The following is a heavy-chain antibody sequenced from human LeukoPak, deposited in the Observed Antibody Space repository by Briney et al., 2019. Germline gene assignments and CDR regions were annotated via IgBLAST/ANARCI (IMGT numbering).Heavy chain of an antibody. J-gene: IGHJ4*02. V-gene: IGHV3-7*01. CDR1: GFTLSIYS. CDR3: ARDAYGRGPIDY. D-gene: IGHD3-16*01. Sequence: GRSLRLSCAASGFTLSIYSMSWVRQAPGGGLEWVANIKQDGSEENYMDSVKGRFSISRDNAKNSLYLQMNSLRAEDTALYACARDAYGRGPIDYWGQRTLVSAYS. CDR2: IKQDGSEE.